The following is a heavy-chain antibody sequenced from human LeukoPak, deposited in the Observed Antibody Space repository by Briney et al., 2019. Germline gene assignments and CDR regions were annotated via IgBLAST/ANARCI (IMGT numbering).Heavy chain of an antibody. Sequence: SGTLCLTCAVSGGSFSGYYRSGVPDPPRRRLEWIGEINHSGSTNYNPSLKSRVTISVDTSKNQFSLKLSSVTAADTAVYYCARGLRGPFDYWGQGTLVTVSS. J-gene: IGHJ4*02. CDR1: GGSFSGYY. D-gene: IGHD4-17*01. CDR2: INHSGST. CDR3: ARGLRGPFDY. V-gene: IGHV4-34*01.